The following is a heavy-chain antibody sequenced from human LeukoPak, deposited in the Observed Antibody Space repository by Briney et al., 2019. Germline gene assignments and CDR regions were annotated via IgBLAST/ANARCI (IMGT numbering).Heavy chain of an antibody. J-gene: IGHJ3*02. Sequence: SVKVSCKASGGTSSSYAISWVRQAPGQGLEWMGGVIPIFGTANYAQKFQGRVTITADESTSTAYMELSSLRSEDTAVYYCADVGYSGSSGAFDIWGQGTMVTVSS. CDR2: VIPIFGTA. V-gene: IGHV1-69*13. CDR3: ADVGYSGSSGAFDI. D-gene: IGHD1-26*01. CDR1: GGTSSSYA.